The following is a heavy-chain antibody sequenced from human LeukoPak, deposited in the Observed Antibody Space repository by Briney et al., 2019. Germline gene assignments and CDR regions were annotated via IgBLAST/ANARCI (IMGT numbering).Heavy chain of an antibody. CDR2: INPNSGGT. CDR3: ARARIAVAGPKAFDP. CDR1: GYTFTGYY. J-gene: IGHJ5*02. V-gene: IGHV1-2*04. Sequence: ASVKVSCKASGYTFTGYYMHWVRQAPGQGLEWMGWINPNSGGTNYAQKFQGWVTMTRDTSISTAYMELSRLRSDDTAVYYCARARIAVAGPKAFDPWGQGTLVTVSS. D-gene: IGHD6-19*01.